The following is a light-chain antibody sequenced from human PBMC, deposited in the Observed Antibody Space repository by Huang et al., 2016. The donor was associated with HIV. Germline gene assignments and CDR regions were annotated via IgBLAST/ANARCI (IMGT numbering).Light chain of an antibody. CDR1: QRSCGNY. Sequence: EIVLTQFPGPLSLSPGERATLSCRASQRSCGNYVAWYQQKPGQAPRLLIFGASSRAAGIPDRFSGSGCGTDFTLTISRLEPEDFAVYYCQQYGNSLYTFGQGTKLEIK. V-gene: IGKV3-20*01. CDR3: QQYGNSLYT. CDR2: GAS. J-gene: IGKJ2*01.